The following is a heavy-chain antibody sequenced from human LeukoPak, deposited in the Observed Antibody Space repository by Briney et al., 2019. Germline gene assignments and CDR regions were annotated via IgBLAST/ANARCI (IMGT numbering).Heavy chain of an antibody. V-gene: IGHV3-11*04. CDR3: AREEVIHCSSTSCSTPFDY. D-gene: IGHD2-2*01. CDR1: GFTFSDYY. CDR2: ISSSGSTI. Sequence: GGSLRLSCAASGFTFSDYYMSWIRQAPGKGLEWVSYISSSGSTIYYADSVKGRFTISRDNAKNSLYLQMNSLRAEDTAVYYCAREEVIHCSSTSCSTPFDYWGQGTLVTVSS. J-gene: IGHJ4*02.